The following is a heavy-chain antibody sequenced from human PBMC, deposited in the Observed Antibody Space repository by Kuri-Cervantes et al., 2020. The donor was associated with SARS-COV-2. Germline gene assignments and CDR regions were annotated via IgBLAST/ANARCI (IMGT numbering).Heavy chain of an antibody. CDR1: DFAFTNYP. V-gene: IGHV3-30*04. CDR2: ISYDGRKI. D-gene: IGHD3-16*01. CDR3: ARELSPGGSHLDY. Sequence: GESLKISCTASDFAFTNYPMRWVRQAPGKGLEWVALISYDGRKINYSESVKGRSTISRDNSQSALYLQMDSLTPEDTALYYCARELSPGGSHLDYWGQGTRVTVSS. J-gene: IGHJ4*02.